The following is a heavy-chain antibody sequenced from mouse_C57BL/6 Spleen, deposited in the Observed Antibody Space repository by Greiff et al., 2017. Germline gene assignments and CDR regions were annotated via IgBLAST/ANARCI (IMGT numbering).Heavy chain of an antibody. D-gene: IGHD4-1*01. J-gene: IGHJ2*01. Sequence: VKLQESGAELVKPGASVKISCKASGYAFSSYWMNWVKQRPGKGLEWIGQIYPGDGDTNYNGKFKGKATLTADKSSSTAYMQLSSLTSEDSAVYFCARLGTGTAYYFDYWGQGTTLTVSS. CDR2: IYPGDGDT. V-gene: IGHV1-80*01. CDR1: GYAFSSYW. CDR3: ARLGTGTAYYFDY.